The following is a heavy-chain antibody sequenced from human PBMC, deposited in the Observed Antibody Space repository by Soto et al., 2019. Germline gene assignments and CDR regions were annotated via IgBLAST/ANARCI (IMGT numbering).Heavy chain of an antibody. J-gene: IGHJ6*02. Sequence: QVQLVQSGAEVKKPGSSVKVSCKASGGTFSSYAISWVRQAPGQGLEWMGGIIPIFGTANYAQKFQGRVTITAEESTSTAYMELSSLRSEDTAVYYCARERHVEFPENLGMDVWGQGTTVTVSS. V-gene: IGHV1-69*12. D-gene: IGHD3-10*01. CDR1: GGTFSSYA. CDR2: IIPIFGTA. CDR3: ARERHVEFPENLGMDV.